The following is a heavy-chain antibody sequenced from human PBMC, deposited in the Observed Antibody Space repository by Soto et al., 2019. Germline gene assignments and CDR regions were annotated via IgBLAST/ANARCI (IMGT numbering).Heavy chain of an antibody. CDR1: GFTVSDHY. J-gene: IGHJ4*02. Sequence: GGSLRLSCAASGFTVSDHYMTWVRQAPGKGLEWVCGIYDGDSTYFADSVKGRFTVSRDSSKNTVFLQMNSLRAEDTAVYYCASFSGFSSSALDKWGQGTQVTVSS. V-gene: IGHV3-66*01. CDR2: IYDGDST. D-gene: IGHD6-6*01. CDR3: ASFSGFSSSALDK.